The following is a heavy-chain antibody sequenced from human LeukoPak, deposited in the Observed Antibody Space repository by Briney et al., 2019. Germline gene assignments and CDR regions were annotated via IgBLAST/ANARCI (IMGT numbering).Heavy chain of an antibody. J-gene: IGHJ3*02. CDR2: IIPIFGTA. Sequence: ASVKVSCKASGGTFSSYAISWVRQAPGQGLEWMGGIIPIFGTANYAQKFQGRATIIADESTSTAYMELSSLRSEDTAVYFCARHRLHRIYYDTTGYYHDACDIWGQGTMVTVSS. D-gene: IGHD3-22*01. V-gene: IGHV1-69*13. CDR3: ARHRLHRIYYDTTGYYHDACDI. CDR1: GGTFSSYA.